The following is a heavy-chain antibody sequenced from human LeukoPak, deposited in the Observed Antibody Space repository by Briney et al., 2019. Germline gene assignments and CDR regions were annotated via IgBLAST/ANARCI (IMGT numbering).Heavy chain of an antibody. J-gene: IGHJ6*03. V-gene: IGHV3-30*01. Sequence: GRSLRLSCAASGFTFSSYAMHWVRHAPGKGLEWVAVISYDGSNKYYADSVKGRFTISRDNSKNTLYLQMNSPRAVDTAVYYCATTYYSDISGYYYSYYYYYMDVWGKGTTVTVSS. CDR3: ATTYYSDISGYYYSYYYYYMDV. CDR2: ISYDGSNK. CDR1: GFTFSSYA. D-gene: IGHD3-22*01.